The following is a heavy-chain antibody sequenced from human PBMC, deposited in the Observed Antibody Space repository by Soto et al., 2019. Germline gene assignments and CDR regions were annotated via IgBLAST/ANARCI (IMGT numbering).Heavy chain of an antibody. J-gene: IGHJ4*02. CDR1: GFTFSSYA. CDR2: ISYEGSNK. D-gene: IGHD4-4*01. Sequence: GGSLRLSCAASGFTFSSYAMHWVRQAPGTGLEWVAVISYEGSNKYYADSVKGRFTISRDNSKNTLYLQMNSLRTEDTAVYYCARAIRGMATVPLDYWGQGALVTVSS. CDR3: ARAIRGMATVPLDY. V-gene: IGHV3-30-3*01.